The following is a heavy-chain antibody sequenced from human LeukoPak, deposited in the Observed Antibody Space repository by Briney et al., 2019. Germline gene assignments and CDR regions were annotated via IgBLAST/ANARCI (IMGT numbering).Heavy chain of an antibody. J-gene: IGHJ3*02. CDR2: ISTSGTT. D-gene: IGHD1-26*01. Sequence: PSETLSLTCTVSGDSISSYFWSSIRQPAGKWLGWIGRISTSGTTNYNPSLKSRLTMSLDTSKHQFSLNLTSVTAADTAVYYCAREVGSTGRALDIWGLGTVVAVSS. CDR3: AREVGSTGRALDI. V-gene: IGHV4-4*07. CDR1: GDSISSYF.